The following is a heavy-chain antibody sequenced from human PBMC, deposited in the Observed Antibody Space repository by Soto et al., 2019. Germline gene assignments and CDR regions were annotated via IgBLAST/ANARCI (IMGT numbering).Heavy chain of an antibody. V-gene: IGHV1-69*06. J-gene: IGHJ6*02. Sequence: QVQLVQSGAEVKKPGSSVKVSCKASGGTFSSYAISWVRQAPGQGLEWMGGIIPIFGTANYAQKFQGRVTITADKSTSTAYRELSSLRSEDTAVYYCARGGGGSYGGGHYYYYGMDVWGQGTTVTVSS. CDR1: GGTFSSYA. CDR2: IIPIFGTA. CDR3: ARGGGGSYGGGHYYYYGMDV. D-gene: IGHD1-26*01.